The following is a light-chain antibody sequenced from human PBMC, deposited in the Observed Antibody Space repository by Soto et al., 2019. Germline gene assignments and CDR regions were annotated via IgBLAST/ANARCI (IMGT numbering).Light chain of an antibody. J-gene: IGKJ2*01. Sequence: DIQMTQSPSSLSASVGDRVTITCRASRSISSYLSWYQQKPGRAPKFLIYTASSLQSGVPPRFSASRSGTDFTLTITRLQPEDCATYFCQQTYITPYTFGQGTNLEIK. CDR3: QQTYITPYT. CDR2: TAS. V-gene: IGKV1-39*01. CDR1: RSISSY.